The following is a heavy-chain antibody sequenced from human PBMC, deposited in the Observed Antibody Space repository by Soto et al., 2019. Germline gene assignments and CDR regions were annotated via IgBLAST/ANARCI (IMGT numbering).Heavy chain of an antibody. CDR3: ARRVVVTSVRDIAYYYYGLDV. D-gene: IGHD2-21*02. CDR2: IIPMFDST. J-gene: IGHJ6*02. V-gene: IGHV1-69*13. CDR1: GGTFSSYA. Sequence: SVKVSWKAFGGTFSSYAICWGRQAPGQGLEWMGGIIPMFDSTNYAQKFQGRVTITADESTSTAFMELSSLRSEDTAVYYCARRVVVTSVRDIAYYYYGLDVWGQGTTVTVSS.